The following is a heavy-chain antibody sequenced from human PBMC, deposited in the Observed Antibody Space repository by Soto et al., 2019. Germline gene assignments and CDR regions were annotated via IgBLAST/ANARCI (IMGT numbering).Heavy chain of an antibody. Sequence: PEETLSLTCTVSGGSISSSNYYWGWIRQPPGKGLEWIGSIYYSGSTYYNPSLKSRVTISVDTSKNQFSLKLSSVTAADTAVYYCARRSGDYYYYYGMDVWGQGTTVTVSS. J-gene: IGHJ6*02. V-gene: IGHV4-39*01. D-gene: IGHD2-21*02. CDR1: GGSISSSNYY. CDR3: ARRSGDYYYYYGMDV. CDR2: IYYSGST.